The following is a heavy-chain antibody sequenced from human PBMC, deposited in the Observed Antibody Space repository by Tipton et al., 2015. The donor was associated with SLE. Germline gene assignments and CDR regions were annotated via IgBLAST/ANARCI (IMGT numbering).Heavy chain of an antibody. V-gene: IGHV4-39*07. Sequence: TLSLTCTVSGGSISSSSYYWGWIRQPPGKGLEWIGSIYYSGSTYYNPSLKSRVTISVDTSKNQFSLKLSSVTAADTAVYYCARESLVDATSTVIDSWGQGTLVTVSS. CDR1: GGSISSSSYY. CDR3: ARESLVDATSTVIDS. D-gene: IGHD2-15*01. J-gene: IGHJ4*02. CDR2: IYYSGST.